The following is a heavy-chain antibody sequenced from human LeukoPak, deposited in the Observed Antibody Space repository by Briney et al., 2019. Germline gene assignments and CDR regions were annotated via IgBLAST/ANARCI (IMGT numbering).Heavy chain of an antibody. CDR2: INPSGGST. V-gene: IGHV1-46*01. CDR3: ARGYYDSSGYDPGLGY. Sequence: ASVKVSCKASGYTFTSFYMQWVRQAPGQGLEWMGIINPSGGSTNYAQKFQGRVSMTRDTSTSTVYMELSSLRSEDTAMYWCARGYYDSSGYDPGLGYWGQGTLVTVSS. D-gene: IGHD3-22*01. CDR1: GYTFTSFY. J-gene: IGHJ4*02.